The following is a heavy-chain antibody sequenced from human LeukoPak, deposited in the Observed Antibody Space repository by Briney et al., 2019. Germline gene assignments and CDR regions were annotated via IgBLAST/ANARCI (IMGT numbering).Heavy chain of an antibody. Sequence: GGSLRLSCAASGFTFSSYAMSWVRQAPGKGLEWISGISGSGGSTYYADSVKGRFTISRDNSKNTLYLQMNSLRAEDTAVYYCAKGGYYDNSGYSYFFDYWGQGTLVTVSS. CDR2: ISGSGGST. D-gene: IGHD3-22*01. CDR3: AKGGYYDNSGYSYFFDY. V-gene: IGHV3-23*01. CDR1: GFTFSSYA. J-gene: IGHJ4*02.